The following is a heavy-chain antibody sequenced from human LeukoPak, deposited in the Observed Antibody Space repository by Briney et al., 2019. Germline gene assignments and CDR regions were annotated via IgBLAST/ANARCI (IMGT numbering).Heavy chain of an antibody. CDR2: IIPIFGTA. Sequence: SVKVSCKASGGTFSSYAISWVRQAPGQGLEWMGGIIPIFGTANYAQKFQGRVTITADESTSTAYMELSSLRSEDTAVYYCAGAPFGESRPNYYYGMDVWGKGTTVTVSS. D-gene: IGHD3-10*01. V-gene: IGHV1-69*13. CDR1: GGTFSSYA. CDR3: AGAPFGESRPNYYYGMDV. J-gene: IGHJ6*04.